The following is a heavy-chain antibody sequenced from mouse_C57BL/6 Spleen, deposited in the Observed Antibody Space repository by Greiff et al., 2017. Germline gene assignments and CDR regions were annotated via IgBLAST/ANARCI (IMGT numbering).Heavy chain of an antibody. Sequence: EVKVVESGEGLVKPGGSLKLSCAASGFTFSSYAMSWVRQTPEKRLEWVAYISSGGDYIYYADTVKGRFTISRDNARNTLYLQMSSLKSEDTAMYYCTRVNDFLAWFAYWGQGTLVTVSA. J-gene: IGHJ3*01. CDR3: TRVNDFLAWFAY. V-gene: IGHV5-9-1*02. CDR2: ISSGGDYI. CDR1: GFTFSSYA. D-gene: IGHD2-4*01.